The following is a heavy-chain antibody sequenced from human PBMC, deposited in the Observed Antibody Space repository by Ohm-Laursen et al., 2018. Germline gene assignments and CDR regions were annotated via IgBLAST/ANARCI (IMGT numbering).Heavy chain of an antibody. J-gene: IGHJ5*02. V-gene: IGHV3-23*01. CDR1: GFTFSSYV. Sequence: SLRLSCAASGFTFSSYVLGWVRQAPGKGLEWVSAIGASGSDTYYADSVKGRFTISRDSSENTVYLQMNDLRAEDTALYYCAKARSAVVFAASNHWGQGALVTVSS. CDR3: AKARSAVVFAASNH. D-gene: IGHD2-15*01. CDR2: IGASGSDT.